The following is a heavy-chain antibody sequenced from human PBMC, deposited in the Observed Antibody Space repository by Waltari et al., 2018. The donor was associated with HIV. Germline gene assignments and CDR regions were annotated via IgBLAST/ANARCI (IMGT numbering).Heavy chain of an antibody. CDR3: TTSMIRKVSYYYGMDV. J-gene: IGHJ6*02. CDR2: IKTKADGGAA. Sequence: EVQLVESGGGLVKPGGSLRVSCAASGFTFSNAWMSCVRQAPGKGLEWVGHIKTKADGGAADYAAPVKGRFTISRDDSKNTLYLQMDSLKTEDTAVYYCTTSMIRKVSYYYGMDVWGQGTTVTVSS. V-gene: IGHV3-15*01. CDR1: GFTFSNAW. D-gene: IGHD3-10*01.